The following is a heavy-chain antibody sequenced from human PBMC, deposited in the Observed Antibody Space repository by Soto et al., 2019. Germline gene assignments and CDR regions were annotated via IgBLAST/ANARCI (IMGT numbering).Heavy chain of an antibody. CDR2: IHYSGSI. CDR3: AREDDGGDRDYYGLDV. J-gene: IGHJ6*02. D-gene: IGHD2-21*02. Sequence: SETLSLTCNVSGGSISSEHYRWTWIRQSPGKGLEWIGYIHYSGSIYYNPSLQSRVTMSVDTSKNLFSLKLSSVSAADTAVYFCAREDDGGDRDYYGLDVWGQGTTVTVSS. CDR1: GGSISSEHYR. V-gene: IGHV4-30-4*01.